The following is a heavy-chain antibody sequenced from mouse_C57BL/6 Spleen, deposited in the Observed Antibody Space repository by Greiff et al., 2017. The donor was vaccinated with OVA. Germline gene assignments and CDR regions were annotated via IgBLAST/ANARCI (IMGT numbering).Heavy chain of an antibody. V-gene: IGHV1-69*01. D-gene: IGHD1-1*01. Sequence: QVQLQQPGAELVMPGASVKLSCKASGYTFTSYWMHWVKQRPGQGLEWIGEIDPSDSYTNYNQKFKGKSTLTVDKSSSTAYMQLSSLTSEDSAVYYCARGATVEYFDVWGTGTTVTVSS. CDR1: GYTFTSYW. CDR2: IDPSDSYT. J-gene: IGHJ1*03. CDR3: ARGATVEYFDV.